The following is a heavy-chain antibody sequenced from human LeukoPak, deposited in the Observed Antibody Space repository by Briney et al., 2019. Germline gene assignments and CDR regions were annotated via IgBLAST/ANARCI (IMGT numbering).Heavy chain of an antibody. CDR2: ISYDGTNK. Sequence: QPGRSLRLSCAASGFTFSSYGMHWVRQPPGKGLEWVAVISYDGTNKYYTDSVKGRFTISRDISKNTLYLQMNSLRTEDTAVYYCARSHSGYDYSYYGMDVWGHGTTVTVSS. V-gene: IGHV3-30*03. D-gene: IGHD5-12*01. CDR3: ARSHSGYDYSYYGMDV. J-gene: IGHJ6*02. CDR1: GFTFSSYG.